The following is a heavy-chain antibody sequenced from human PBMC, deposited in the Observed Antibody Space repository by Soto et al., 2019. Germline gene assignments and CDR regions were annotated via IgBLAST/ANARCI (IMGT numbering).Heavy chain of an antibody. CDR2: IYNGGST. Sequence: PYETLSRTCTVSGDSVSGVGFHWAWLRRPPGKGLEGIGYIYNGGSTHYRPSLESRMHLSLDAISNNYSLRLTSVNAEDTAFYFCDRAPVGLDTIIYFDYWGQGKLVTVSS. V-gene: IGHV4-30-4*02. CDR3: DRAPVGLDTIIYFDY. J-gene: IGHJ4*02. CDR1: GDSVSGVGFH. D-gene: IGHD3-3*01.